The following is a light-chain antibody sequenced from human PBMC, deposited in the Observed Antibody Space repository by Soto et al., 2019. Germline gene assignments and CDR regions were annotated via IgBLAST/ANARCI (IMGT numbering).Light chain of an antibody. CDR1: SSDIGAYNY. CDR2: GAT. Sequence: QSALTQPASVSGSPGQPITISCTGTSSDIGAYNYVSWYQQYPGKAPKLMIYGATNRPSGVSNRFSGSKTGNTASLTISGLQAEDEADYYCFSHRSGDSHVFGTGTKVTVL. V-gene: IGLV2-14*01. J-gene: IGLJ1*01. CDR3: FSHRSGDSHV.